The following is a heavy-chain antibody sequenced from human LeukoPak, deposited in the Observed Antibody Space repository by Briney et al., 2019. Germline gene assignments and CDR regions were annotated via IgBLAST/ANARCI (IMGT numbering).Heavy chain of an antibody. J-gene: IGHJ6*03. V-gene: IGHV4-4*09. D-gene: IGHD6-6*01. CDR2: IYTSGST. CDR1: GGSISSYY. Sequence: SETLSLTCTVSGGSISSYYWSWIRQPPGKGLEWIGYIYTSGSTNYNPSPKSRVTISVDTSKNQFSLKLSSVTAADTAVYYCASNIAARPHYYMDVWGKGTTVTVSS. CDR3: ASNIAARPHYYMDV.